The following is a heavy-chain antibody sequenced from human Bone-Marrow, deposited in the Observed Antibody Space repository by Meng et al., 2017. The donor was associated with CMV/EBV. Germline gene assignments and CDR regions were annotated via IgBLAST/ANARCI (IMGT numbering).Heavy chain of an antibody. D-gene: IGHD5-18*01. CDR2: IYYSGSS. V-gene: IGHV4-39*01. J-gene: IGHJ4*02. Sequence: SETLSLTCTVSGGSISSSNYYWGWIRQPPGKGLEWIGTIYYSGSSYHNTSLKSRVAISVDTCKNQFSLKLNSVTAADTAVYYCARLKSREYSYGHFDYWGQGTLVTVSS. CDR1: GGSISSSNYY. CDR3: ARLKSREYSYGHFDY.